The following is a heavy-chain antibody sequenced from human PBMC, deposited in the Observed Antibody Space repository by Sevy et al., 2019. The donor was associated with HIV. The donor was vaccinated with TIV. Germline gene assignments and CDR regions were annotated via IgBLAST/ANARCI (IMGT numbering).Heavy chain of an antibody. CDR2: ISSSSSYI. CDR3: ARVGCSGGSCYYDYYFDY. CDR1: GFTFSSYS. J-gene: IGHJ4*02. D-gene: IGHD2-15*01. V-gene: IGHV3-21*01. Sequence: GGSLRLSCAASGFTFSSYSMNWVRQAPGKGLEWVSSISSSSSYIYYADSVKGRFTISRDNAKNSLYLQMNSLRVEDTAVYYCARVGCSGGSCYYDYYFDYWGQGTLVTVSS.